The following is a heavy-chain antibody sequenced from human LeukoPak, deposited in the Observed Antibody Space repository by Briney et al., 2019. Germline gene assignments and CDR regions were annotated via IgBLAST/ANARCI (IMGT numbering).Heavy chain of an antibody. J-gene: IGHJ3*02. CDR1: GFTFSSYG. CDR3: AKGFSSGPWDACDI. Sequence: GGSLGLSCAASGFTFSSYGMHWVRQAPGKGLEWVAVISYDGSKKYYADSVKGRFTISRDSSKNMLYLQMNSLRVEDTAVYYCAKGFSSGPWDACDIWGRGTMVTVSS. D-gene: IGHD3-22*01. CDR2: ISYDGSKK. V-gene: IGHV3-30*18.